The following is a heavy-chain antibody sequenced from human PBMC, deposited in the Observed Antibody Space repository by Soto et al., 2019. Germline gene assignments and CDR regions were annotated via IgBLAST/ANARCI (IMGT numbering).Heavy chain of an antibody. CDR1: GDSVNSGAHY. V-gene: IGHV4-61*08. CDR2: ISSSGTT. Sequence: SETLSRTCIVSGDSVNSGAHYWSWIRQSPGTGLEWIGYISSSGTTTYSPSLRSRIIISSDTSRNLFSLRLTSVTAADTAIYYFARLPRRSGIYSSWFDPCGQG. D-gene: IGHD1-20*01. J-gene: IGHJ5*02. CDR3: ARLPRRSGIYSSWFDP.